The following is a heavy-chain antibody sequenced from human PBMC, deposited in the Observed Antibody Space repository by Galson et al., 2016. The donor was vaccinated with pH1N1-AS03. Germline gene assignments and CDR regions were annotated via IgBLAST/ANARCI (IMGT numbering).Heavy chain of an antibody. Sequence: SVKVSCKASGYTFLSYAISWVRQAPGQRLERMGWITGDNRKTKHSPKFQGRVAMNADTVTDTAYMELSSLRSDDTAVYYCARGDGNSWHNWFDTWGQGTLVSVSS. V-gene: IGHV1-18*04. CDR3: ARGDGNSWHNWFDT. CDR2: ITGDNRKT. CDR1: GYTFLSYA. D-gene: IGHD6-13*01. J-gene: IGHJ5*02.